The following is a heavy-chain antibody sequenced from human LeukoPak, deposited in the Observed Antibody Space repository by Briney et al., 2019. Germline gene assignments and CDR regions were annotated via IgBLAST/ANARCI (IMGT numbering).Heavy chain of an antibody. D-gene: IGHD4-17*01. CDR1: GITVRSNY. V-gene: IGHV3-53*01. Sequence: PGESLRLSCAASGITVRSNYMNWVRQTPGKGLEWVSVIYSGGSTYYADSVKGRFTISRDNSKNTLYLQMNSLRAEDTAVYYCVRGDYGDYTLFDYWGQGTLVTVSS. CDR3: VRGDYGDYTLFDY. J-gene: IGHJ4*02. CDR2: IYSGGST.